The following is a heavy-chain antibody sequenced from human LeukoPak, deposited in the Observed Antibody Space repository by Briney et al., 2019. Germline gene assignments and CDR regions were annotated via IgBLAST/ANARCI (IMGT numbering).Heavy chain of an antibody. CDR1: GYTFSTFR. Sequence: ASLKVSCKASGYTFSTFRMHWVRQAPGQGLEWMGFIKPSEGSTVYARQFQGRLTMTRDTSTNTVFVELSSLTSEDTAVYYCARLTTTRWYSYFDFWGQGTLVTVSS. V-gene: IGHV1-46*01. CDR2: IKPSEGST. J-gene: IGHJ4*02. CDR3: ARLTTTRWYSYFDF. D-gene: IGHD1-26*01.